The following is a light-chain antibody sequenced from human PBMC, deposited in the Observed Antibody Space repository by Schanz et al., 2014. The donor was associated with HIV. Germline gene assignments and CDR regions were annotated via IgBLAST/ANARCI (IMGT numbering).Light chain of an antibody. CDR1: SGSIASNY. Sequence: NFMLTQPHSVSESPGKTVTISCTRSSGSIASNYVQWYHQRPGSAPPTVIYEDNQRPSGVPDRFSGSIDSSSNSASLTISGLKTEDEADYYCQSYDSSNHVVFGGGTKVTVL. CDR3: QSYDSSNHVV. V-gene: IGLV6-57*04. CDR2: EDN. J-gene: IGLJ2*01.